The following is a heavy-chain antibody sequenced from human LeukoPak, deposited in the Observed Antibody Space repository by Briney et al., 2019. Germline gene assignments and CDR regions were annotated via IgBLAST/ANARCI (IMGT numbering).Heavy chain of an antibody. J-gene: IGHJ5*02. D-gene: IGHD6-13*01. Sequence: SETLSLTCTVSGGSISSYYWSWIRQPPGKGLEWIGYIYYSGSTNYNPSLKSRVTISVDRSKNQFSLKLSSVTAADTAVYYCARSGSSWYWFDPWGQGTLVTVSS. CDR2: IYYSGST. CDR1: GGSISSYY. V-gene: IGHV4-59*12. CDR3: ARSGSSWYWFDP.